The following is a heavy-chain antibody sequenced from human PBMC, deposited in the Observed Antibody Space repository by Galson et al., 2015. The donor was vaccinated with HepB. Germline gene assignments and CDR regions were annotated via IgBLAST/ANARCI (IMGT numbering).Heavy chain of an antibody. J-gene: IGHJ4*02. CDR1: GYSFTSYW. V-gene: IGHV5-10-1*01. D-gene: IGHD6-19*01. CDR2: IDPSDSYT. Sequence: QSGAEVKKPGESLRISCKGSGYSFTSYWISWVRQMPGKGLEWMGRIDPSDSYTNYSPSFQGHVTISAGKSISTAYLQWSSLKASDTAMYYCARHPGHIAVADYWGQGTLVTVSS. CDR3: ARHPGHIAVADY.